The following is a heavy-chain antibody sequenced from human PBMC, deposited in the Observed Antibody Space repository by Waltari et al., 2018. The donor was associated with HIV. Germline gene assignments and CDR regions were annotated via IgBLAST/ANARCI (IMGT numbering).Heavy chain of an antibody. Sequence: QVQLQESGPGLLKPSETLSLTCDVSGYSISSGYYWGWIRQPPGKGLEWIGSICHSGSTYYNPALKSRVTISVDTSKIQFSLKLSSVTAADTAIYHCASAFIEYFDSWGQGTLVTVSS. V-gene: IGHV4-38-2*01. CDR3: ASAFIEYFDS. D-gene: IGHD3-16*02. J-gene: IGHJ4*02. CDR2: ICHSGST. CDR1: GYSISSGYY.